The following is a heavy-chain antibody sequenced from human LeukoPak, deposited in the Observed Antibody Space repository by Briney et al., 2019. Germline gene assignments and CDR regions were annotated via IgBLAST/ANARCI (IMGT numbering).Heavy chain of an antibody. Sequence: ASVKVSCKASGYTFTDNYIHWVRQAPGQGLEWMGYINPSSGVANPAQKCRGRNTLSRDTSTSTAYVELSRLRSDDTAFYYCARDGYGAYVYFDFWGQGSLVIVSA. CDR2: INPSSGVA. CDR3: ARDGYGAYVYFDF. V-gene: IGHV1-2*02. CDR1: GYTFTDNY. J-gene: IGHJ4*02. D-gene: IGHD3-16*01.